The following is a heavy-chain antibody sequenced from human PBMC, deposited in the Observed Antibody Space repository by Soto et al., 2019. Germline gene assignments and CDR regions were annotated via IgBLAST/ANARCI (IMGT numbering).Heavy chain of an antibody. D-gene: IGHD4-4*01. J-gene: IGHJ4*02. V-gene: IGHV3-21*01. CDR1: GLTFSTST. CDR3: ARVRGLHPDY. CDR2: ISISRIYI. Sequence: GGSLTLSCAPSGLTFSTSTMNWVRQAPGQGLKWFSSISISRIYIXXADSVKCRXTISRDNAKYSXYLQIXNLGTDDTAVYYCARVRGLHPDYWGQGTLVTVSS.